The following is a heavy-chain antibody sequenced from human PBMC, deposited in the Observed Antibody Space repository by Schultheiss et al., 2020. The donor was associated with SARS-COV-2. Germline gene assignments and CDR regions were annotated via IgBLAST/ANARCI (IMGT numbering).Heavy chain of an antibody. CDR3: ARAQEYQLFWYFDL. V-gene: IGHV1-18*01. D-gene: IGHD2-2*01. CDR2: ISAYNGNT. Sequence: ASVKVSCKASGYTFTSYGISWVRQAPGQGLEWMGWISAYNGNTNYAQKLQGRVTMTTDTSTSTAYMELSRLRSDDTAVYYCARAQEYQLFWYFDLWGRGTLVTVSS. CDR1: GYTFTSYG. J-gene: IGHJ2*01.